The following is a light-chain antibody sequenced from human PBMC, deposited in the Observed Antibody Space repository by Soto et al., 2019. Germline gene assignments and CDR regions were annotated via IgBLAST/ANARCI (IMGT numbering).Light chain of an antibody. CDR1: QDVRNY. V-gene: IGKV1-16*01. J-gene: IGKJ3*01. CDR2: AAS. CDR3: QQYNTYPLT. Sequence: DIQMIQSPSSLSASVGDRVNITCRASQDVRNYLAWFQQRPGKAPKSLIFAASTLQRGVSSRFSGSGSGTDFTLTISRLQPEDFATYYCQQYNTYPLTCGPGTKVDIK.